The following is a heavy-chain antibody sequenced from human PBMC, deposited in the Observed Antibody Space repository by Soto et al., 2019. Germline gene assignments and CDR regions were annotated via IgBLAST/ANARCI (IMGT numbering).Heavy chain of an antibody. CDR2: INPRSGDT. V-gene: IGHV1-2*02. J-gene: IGHJ4*02. Sequence: ASVKVSCKASGYTFTGYFIHWVRQAPGQGLEWMGWINPRSGDTNYAQNFQGRVTMTRDTSITTAYMELSTLRSDDTAVYYCAKGWEVIMGAHYWGQGTLVTV. D-gene: IGHD1-26*01. CDR1: GYTFTGYF. CDR3: AKGWEVIMGAHY.